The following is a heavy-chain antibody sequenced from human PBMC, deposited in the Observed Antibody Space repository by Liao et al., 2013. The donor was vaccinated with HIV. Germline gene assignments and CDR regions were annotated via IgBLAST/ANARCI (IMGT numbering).Heavy chain of an antibody. CDR2: ISHSGTT. CDR1: GGSIISGGYS. J-gene: IGHJ3*02. D-gene: IGHD3-16*01. CDR3: ARGFNPFGAFDI. V-gene: IGHV4-30-2*01. Sequence: QLQLQESGSGLVKPSQTLSLTYVVSGGSIISGGYSWSWIRQPPGKGLEWIGYISHSGTTYYNPSLRSRVTISIDRSKNQFSLRLNSVTAADTAVYYCARGFNPFGAFDIWGQGTMVTVSS.